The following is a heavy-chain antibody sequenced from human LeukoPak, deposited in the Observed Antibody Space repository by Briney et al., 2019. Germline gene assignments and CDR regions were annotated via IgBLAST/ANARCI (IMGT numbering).Heavy chain of an antibody. CDR3: ARDLPRYCSGGSCYISDY. Sequence: SETLSLTCAVYGGSFSGYYWSWLRQPPGKGLEWIGEINHSGSTNYNPSRKSRVTISVDTSKNQFSLKLSSVTAADMAVYYCARDLPRYCSGGSCYISDYWGQGTLVTVSS. CDR1: GGSFSGYY. D-gene: IGHD2-15*01. CDR2: INHSGST. V-gene: IGHV4-34*01. J-gene: IGHJ4*02.